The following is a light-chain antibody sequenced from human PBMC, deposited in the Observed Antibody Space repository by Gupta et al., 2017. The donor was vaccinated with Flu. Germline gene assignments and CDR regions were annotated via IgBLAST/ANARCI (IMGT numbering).Light chain of an antibody. V-gene: IGKV3-15*01. Sequence: EILMTQSPAILSVSPGERATLSCRANQSVSGSVAWYQQKPGQAPRLFIYTASTRATGVPARFSGSGSGTEFTLTISSRQSEDFAVYYCQHKNHCPWTFGQGTKVEI. J-gene: IGKJ1*01. CDR2: TAS. CDR1: QSVSGS. CDR3: QHKNHCPWT.